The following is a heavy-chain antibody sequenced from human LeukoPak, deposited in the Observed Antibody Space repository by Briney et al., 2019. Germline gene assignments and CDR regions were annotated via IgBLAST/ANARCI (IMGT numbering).Heavy chain of an antibody. CDR1: GGSISSSSYY. V-gene: IGHV4-39*01. CDR3: ATTPALAVAGTLDPKE. Sequence: SETLSLTCTVSGGSISSSSYYWGWIRQSPGKGLVRIGRIFYSRSTYYNPSLKSRVTISIDKYQNEFALNLSSVTAADTAGYYCATTPALAVAGTLDPKEWGQGTLVTVSS. D-gene: IGHD6-19*01. CDR2: IFYSRST. J-gene: IGHJ4*02.